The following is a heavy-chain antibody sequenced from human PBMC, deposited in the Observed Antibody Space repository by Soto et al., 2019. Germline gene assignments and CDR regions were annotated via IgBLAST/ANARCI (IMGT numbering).Heavy chain of an antibody. J-gene: IGHJ4*02. Sequence: GASVKVSCKVSGYTLTELSMHWVRQAPGKGLEWMGGFDPEDGETIYAQKFQGRVTMTEDTSTDTAYMELSSLRSEDTAVYYCATYIAAAESFDYWGQGTLVTVPQ. D-gene: IGHD6-13*01. CDR3: ATYIAAAESFDY. CDR2: FDPEDGET. V-gene: IGHV1-24*01. CDR1: GYTLTELS.